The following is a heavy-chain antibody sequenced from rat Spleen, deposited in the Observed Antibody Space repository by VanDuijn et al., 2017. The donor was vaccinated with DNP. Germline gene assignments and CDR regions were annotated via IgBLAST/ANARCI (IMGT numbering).Heavy chain of an antibody. CDR1: GITFSDHN. J-gene: IGHJ2*01. CDR2: ISCDGRDT. V-gene: IGHV5-7*01. Sequence: EVKLVESGGGLVQPGSSLKLSCVVSGITFSDHNMAWVRQAPKKGLEWVATISCDGRDTYYRDSVKGRFTISRDNAKSTLYLQMDSLRSEDTATYYCARHADYYSALFDYWGQGVMVTVSS. CDR3: ARHADYYSALFDY. D-gene: IGHD1-1*01.